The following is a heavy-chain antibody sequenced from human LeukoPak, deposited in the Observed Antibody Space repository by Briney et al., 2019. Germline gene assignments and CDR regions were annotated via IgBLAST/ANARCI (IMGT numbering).Heavy chain of an antibody. V-gene: IGHV3-53*01. J-gene: IGHJ4*02. CDR2: IYTGGST. CDR3: ARSIQLWEPFDY. CDR1: GFTFSSYA. Sequence: GGSLRLSCAASGFTFSSYAMTWVRQAPGKGLEWVSVIYTGGSTYLADSVKGRFTISRDNSKNTLYLQMNSLRAEDTAVYYCARSIQLWEPFDYWGQGTLVTVSS. D-gene: IGHD5-18*01.